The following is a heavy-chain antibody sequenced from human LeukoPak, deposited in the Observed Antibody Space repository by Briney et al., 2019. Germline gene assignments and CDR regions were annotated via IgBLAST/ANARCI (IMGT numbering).Heavy chain of an antibody. CDR3: ARDVGDIVTVPAAISVP. V-gene: IGHV1-18*01. J-gene: IGHJ5*02. CDR2: ISAYNGNT. Sequence: ASVKVSCKASGYTFSSYGISWVRQAPGQGLEGMGWISAYNGNTNYAKMVQGRVTMTTDTSTSTAYMEVRSLRSDDTAMYYCARDVGDIVTVPAAISVPWGQGTLVTVSS. D-gene: IGHD2-2*01. CDR1: GYTFSSYG.